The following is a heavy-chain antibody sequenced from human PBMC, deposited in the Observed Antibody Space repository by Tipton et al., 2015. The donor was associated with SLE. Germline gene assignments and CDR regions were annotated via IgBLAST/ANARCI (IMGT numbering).Heavy chain of an antibody. J-gene: IGHJ4*02. CDR3: AKVGSGWYGVDY. Sequence: SLRLSCAASGFTFTNSWMHWVRQAPGKGLVWVSRISDGSSTTYADSVRGRFTISRDNAKNTLYLQMNSLRAEDTAVYYCAKVGSGWYGVDYWGQRIMVTVSS. V-gene: IGHV3-74*03. CDR2: ISDGSST. D-gene: IGHD6-19*01. CDR1: GFTFTNSW.